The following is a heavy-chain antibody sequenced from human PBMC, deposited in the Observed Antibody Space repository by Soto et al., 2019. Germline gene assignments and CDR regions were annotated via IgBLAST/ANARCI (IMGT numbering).Heavy chain of an antibody. D-gene: IGHD6-13*01. CDR1: GFNFNNYG. CDR2: ISATTYYI. Sequence: VQLVESGGYLVEPGGSLRLSCAASGFNFNNYGMNWVRQAPGKGLEWVSSISATTYYIYYADSVKGRFSISRDNAKNSLFLQMNSLRVEDTAVYYCTRDHPDREQELALSYNGMDVWGRGTTVTVSS. CDR3: TRDHPDREQELALSYNGMDV. V-gene: IGHV3-21*02. J-gene: IGHJ6*02.